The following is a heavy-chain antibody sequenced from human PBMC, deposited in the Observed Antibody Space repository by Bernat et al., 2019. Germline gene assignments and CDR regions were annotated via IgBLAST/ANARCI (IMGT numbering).Heavy chain of an antibody. J-gene: IGHJ3*02. CDR3: ATDRRIVATIGDYDAFDI. CDR1: GYTFTDYY. D-gene: IGHD5-12*01. V-gene: IGHV1-69-2*01. Sequence: EVQLVQSGAEVKKPGATVKISCKVSGYTFTDYYMHWVQQAPGKGLEWMGLVDPEDGETIYAEKFQGRVTITADTSTDTDYMELSSLRSEETAVYYCATDRRIVATIGDYDAFDIWGQGTMVTVSS. CDR2: VDPEDGET.